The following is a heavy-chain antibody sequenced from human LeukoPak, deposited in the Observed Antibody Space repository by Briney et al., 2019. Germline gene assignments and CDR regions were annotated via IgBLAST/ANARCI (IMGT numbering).Heavy chain of an antibody. CDR1: GYRFTGYY. CDR2: INPNTGGT. Sequence: ASVKVSCKGSGYRFTGYYMQWVQQAPGQGLEWMGRINPNTGGTTYAQKFQGRVTMTRDTSITTVYMELSRLRSDDTAVYYCARVGDGLNDAFDIWGQGTMVTVSS. CDR3: ARVGDGLNDAFDI. D-gene: IGHD5-24*01. V-gene: IGHV1-2*06. J-gene: IGHJ3*02.